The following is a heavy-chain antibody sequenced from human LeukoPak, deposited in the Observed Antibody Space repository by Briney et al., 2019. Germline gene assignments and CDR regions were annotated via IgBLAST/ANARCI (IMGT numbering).Heavy chain of an antibody. J-gene: IGHJ4*02. D-gene: IGHD1/OR15-1a*01. CDR3: ARLPGLEHLDY. V-gene: IGHV4-39*01. CDR2: IYYSGTT. Sequence: SQTLSLTCTVSGGSISSSNYYWGWIRQPPGKGLERIGNIYYSGTTYYNPSLESRVTISVDTSKNQFSLKLSSVTAADTAVYYCARLPGLEHLDYWGQGILVTVSS. CDR1: GGSISSSNYY.